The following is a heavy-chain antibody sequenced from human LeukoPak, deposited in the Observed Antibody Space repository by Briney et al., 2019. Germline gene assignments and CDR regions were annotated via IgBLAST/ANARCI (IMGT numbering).Heavy chain of an antibody. CDR2: IYHSGST. D-gene: IGHD6-13*01. V-gene: IGHV4-38-2*02. CDR1: GYSISSGYY. Sequence: SETLSLTCTVSGYSISSGYYWGWFRQPPGKGLEWIGSIYHSGSTYYNPSLKSRVTISVDTSTNKFSLKLSSVTAADTAVYYCARDTAAAGTFDSWGQGALVTVSS. J-gene: IGHJ4*02. CDR3: ARDTAAAGTFDS.